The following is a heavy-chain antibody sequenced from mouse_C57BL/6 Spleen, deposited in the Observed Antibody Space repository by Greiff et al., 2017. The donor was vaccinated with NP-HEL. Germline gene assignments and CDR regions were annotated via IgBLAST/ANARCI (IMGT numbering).Heavy chain of an antibody. CDR3: ARRIYYGNFLDY. D-gene: IGHD2-1*01. Sequence: QVQLQQSGAELVKPGASVKMSCKASGYTFTSYWITWVKQRPGQGLEWIGDIYPGSGSTNYNEKFKSKATLTVDTSSSTAYMQLSSLTSEDSAVYYCARRIYYGNFLDYWGQGTTLTVSS. CDR1: GYTFTSYW. J-gene: IGHJ2*01. V-gene: IGHV1-55*01. CDR2: IYPGSGST.